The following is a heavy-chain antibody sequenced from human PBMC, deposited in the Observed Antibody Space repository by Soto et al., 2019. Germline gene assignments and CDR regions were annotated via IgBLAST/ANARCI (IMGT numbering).Heavy chain of an antibody. D-gene: IGHD3-16*01. V-gene: IGHV4-30-4*01. CDR3: AREGGESSDGLYYFDS. J-gene: IGHJ4*02. Sequence: SETLSLTCTVSGGSTSSDNYWSWIRHPPWKGLEWIGHIYYSVNTDYNPSLKSRLAISIDTSKNQFSLKLSSVTAADTAVYFCAREGGESSDGLYYFDSWGQGSLVTVSS. CDR2: IYYSVNT. CDR1: GGSTSSDNY.